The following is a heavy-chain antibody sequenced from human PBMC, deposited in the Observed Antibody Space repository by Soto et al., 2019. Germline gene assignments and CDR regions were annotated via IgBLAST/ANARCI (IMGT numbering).Heavy chain of an antibody. J-gene: IGHJ4*02. D-gene: IGHD3-16*02. CDR3: ARKGPLSYYFDY. CDR2: IWYDGSNK. V-gene: IGHV3-33*01. CDR1: GFTFSSYG. Sequence: GGSLRLSCAASGFTFSSYGMHWVRQAPGKGLEWVAVIWYDGSNKYYADSVKGRFTISRDISNNTLYLQMNSLRAEDTAVYYCARKGPLSYYFDYWGQGTLVTVSS.